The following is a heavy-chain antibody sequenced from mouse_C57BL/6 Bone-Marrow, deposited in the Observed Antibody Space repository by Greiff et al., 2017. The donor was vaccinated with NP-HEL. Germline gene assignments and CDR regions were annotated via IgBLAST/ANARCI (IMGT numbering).Heavy chain of an antibody. Sequence: VQRVESGPELVKPGASVKISCKASGYAFSSSWMNWVKQRPGKGLEWIGRIYPGDGDTNYNGKFKGKATLTADKSSSTAYMQLSSLTSEDSAVYFCARGHYGSSHYFDYWGQGTTLTVSS. CDR1: GYAFSSSW. D-gene: IGHD1-1*01. J-gene: IGHJ2*01. CDR3: ARGHYGSSHYFDY. CDR2: IYPGDGDT. V-gene: IGHV1-82*01.